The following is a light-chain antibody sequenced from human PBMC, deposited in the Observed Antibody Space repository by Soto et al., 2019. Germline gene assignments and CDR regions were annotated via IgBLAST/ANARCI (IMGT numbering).Light chain of an antibody. CDR1: SSEVGAYNS. J-gene: IGLJ1*01. CDR2: DVS. V-gene: IGLV2-14*01. Sequence: QSALTQPASVSGSPGQSITISCTGTSSEVGAYNSVSWYQQHPGKAPKLIIYDVSTRPSGISDRFSGSKSGNTASLTISGLQAEDESDYYCSSYTTSVTYVFGTGTKVTVL. CDR3: SSYTTSVTYV.